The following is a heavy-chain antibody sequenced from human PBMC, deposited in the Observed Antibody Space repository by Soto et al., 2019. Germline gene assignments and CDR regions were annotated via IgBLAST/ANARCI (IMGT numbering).Heavy chain of an antibody. V-gene: IGHV2-5*02. D-gene: IGHD2-21*02. Sequence: QITLKESGPTLVKPTQTLTLTCTFSAFSLSTGGVGVGWIRQPPGKALEWLALIYWADDKRYSPSLRSRLTITKHTSKNQVVLTTTNMDPVDTATYYCIQSRCGGDCLQSYASYYYFGMDVWGQGTTVTVSS. J-gene: IGHJ6*02. CDR3: IQSRCGGDCLQSYASYYYFGMDV. CDR1: AFSLSTGGVG. CDR2: IYWADDK.